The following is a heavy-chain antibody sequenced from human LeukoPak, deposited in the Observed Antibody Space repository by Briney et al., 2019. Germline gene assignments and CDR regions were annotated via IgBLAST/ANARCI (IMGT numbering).Heavy chain of an antibody. CDR1: GGSISSSSYY. V-gene: IGHV4-61*01. CDR3: ARGWRGMDV. J-gene: IGHJ6*02. Sequence: SETLSLTYTVSGGSISSSSYYWSWIRQPPGKGLEWIGYIYYSGSTNYNPSLKSRVTISVDTSKNQFSLKLSSVTAADTAVYYCARGWRGMDVWGQGTTVTVSS. D-gene: IGHD2-15*01. CDR2: IYYSGST.